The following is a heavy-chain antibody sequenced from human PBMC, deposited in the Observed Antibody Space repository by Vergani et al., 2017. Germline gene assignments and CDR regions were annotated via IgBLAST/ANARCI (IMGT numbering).Heavy chain of an antibody. Sequence: QVQLVESGGGVVQPGRSLRLSCAASGFTFNQSGMHWVRKAPGKGLGWVAVTWYDGNNKQYADSVKGRFTISRDNSKSTMYLQMNSLRDEDTGVYYCARDLRLLYNRFDPWGQGTLVTVSS. CDR3: ARDLRLLYNRFDP. D-gene: IGHD1-14*01. CDR1: GFTFNQSG. CDR2: TWYDGNNK. J-gene: IGHJ5*02. V-gene: IGHV3-33*01.